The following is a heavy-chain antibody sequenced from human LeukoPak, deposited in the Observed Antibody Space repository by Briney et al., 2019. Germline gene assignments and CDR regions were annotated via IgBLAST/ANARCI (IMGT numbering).Heavy chain of an antibody. CDR2: ISYDGSSK. CDR1: GFTFSDYY. D-gene: IGHD2-21*01. Sequence: GGSLRLSCAASGFTFSDYYMSWIRQAPGRGLEWVAVISYDGSSKHYADSVKGRFTISRDNSKNMLYLQMNSLRTEDTAVYYCAKHDFVVGGGDFEYWGQGTLVTVSS. J-gene: IGHJ4*02. V-gene: IGHV3-30*18. CDR3: AKHDFVVGGGDFEY.